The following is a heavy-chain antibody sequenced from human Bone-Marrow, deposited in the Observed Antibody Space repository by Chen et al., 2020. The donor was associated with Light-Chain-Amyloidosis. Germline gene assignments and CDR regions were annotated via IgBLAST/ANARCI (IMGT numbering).Heavy chain of an antibody. J-gene: IGHJ3*02. CDR2: ILYSGST. Sequence: KPSETXSLPCTVSGGSITSSNFYWGWIRQPPGKGLEWIGSILYSGSTYYSPALKXXVTISVDTSXNXXXXXXXXXXXXXXXXXXXXXXTVPGNWGLGFDAFDIWGQGTMVTVSS. D-gene: IGHD7-27*01. CDR1: GGSITSSNFY. CDR3: XXXTVPGNWGLGFDAFDI. V-gene: IGHV4-39*01.